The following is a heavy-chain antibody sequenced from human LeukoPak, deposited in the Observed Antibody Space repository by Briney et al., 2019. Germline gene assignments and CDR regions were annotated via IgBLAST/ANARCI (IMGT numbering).Heavy chain of an antibody. CDR3: AKDGFYCSGGSCYYNNYFDY. Sequence: SGGSLRLSCAASGFTFSSYGMSWVRQAPGKGLEWVSAISGSGGSTYYADSVKGRFTISRDNSKNTLYLQMNSLRAEDTAVYYCAKDGFYCSGGSCYYNNYFDYWGQGTLVTVSS. J-gene: IGHJ4*02. V-gene: IGHV3-23*01. CDR1: GFTFSSYG. CDR2: ISGSGGST. D-gene: IGHD2-15*01.